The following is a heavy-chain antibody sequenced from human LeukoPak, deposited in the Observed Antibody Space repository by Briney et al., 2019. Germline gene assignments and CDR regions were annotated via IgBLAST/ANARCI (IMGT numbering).Heavy chain of an antibody. CDR1: GFTFSSHW. J-gene: IGHJ4*02. V-gene: IGHV3-7*01. D-gene: IGHD3-3*01. CDR3: AKEEGITIFGVVMWYFDY. CDR2: IKKDVGEK. Sequence: GGSLRLSCAASGFTFSSHWMTWIRQAPGKGLEWVASIKKDVGEKFYVDSVKGRFTISRDNSKNTLYLQMNSLRAEDTAVYYCAKEEGITIFGVVMWYFDYWGQGTLVTVSS.